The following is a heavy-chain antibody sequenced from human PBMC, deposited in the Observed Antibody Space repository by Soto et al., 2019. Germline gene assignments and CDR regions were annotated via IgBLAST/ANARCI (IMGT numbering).Heavy chain of an antibody. CDR1: GFTFSSYS. Sequence: EVQLVESGGGLVKPGGSLRLSCAASGFTFSSYSMNWVRQAPGKGLEWVSSISSSSSYIYYADSVKGRFTISRDNAKNSLYLQMNSLRAEDTAVYYCARSYCSGGSCYSNWFDPWGQGTLVTVSS. V-gene: IGHV3-21*01. CDR2: ISSSSSYI. D-gene: IGHD2-15*01. CDR3: ARSYCSGGSCYSNWFDP. J-gene: IGHJ5*02.